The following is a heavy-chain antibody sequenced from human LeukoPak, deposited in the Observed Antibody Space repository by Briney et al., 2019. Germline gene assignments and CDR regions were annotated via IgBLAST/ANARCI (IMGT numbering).Heavy chain of an antibody. CDR2: IRYDGSNK. CDR1: GFTFSSYG. Sequence: GGSLRLSCAAYGFTFSSYGMHWVRQAPGKGLEWVAFIRYDGSNKYYADSVKGRFTISRDNSKNTLYLQMNSLRAEDTAVYYCAKDLRYSSSPAHLFDYWGQGTLVTVSS. J-gene: IGHJ4*02. D-gene: IGHD6-6*01. CDR3: AKDLRYSSSPAHLFDY. V-gene: IGHV3-30*02.